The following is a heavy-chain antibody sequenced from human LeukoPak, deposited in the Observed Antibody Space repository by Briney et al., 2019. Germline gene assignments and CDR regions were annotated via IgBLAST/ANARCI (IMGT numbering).Heavy chain of an antibody. D-gene: IGHD6-19*01. CDR1: GFTFSSYS. V-gene: IGHV3-21*01. CDR2: ISSSSSYI. CDR3: ARDRSSGTSGEPDY. Sequence: PGGSLRLSCAASGFTFSSYSMNWVRQAPGKGLEWVSSISSSSSYIYYADSVKGRFTISRDNAKNSLYLQMNSLRAEDTAVYYCARDRSSGTSGEPDYWGQGTLVTVSS. J-gene: IGHJ4*02.